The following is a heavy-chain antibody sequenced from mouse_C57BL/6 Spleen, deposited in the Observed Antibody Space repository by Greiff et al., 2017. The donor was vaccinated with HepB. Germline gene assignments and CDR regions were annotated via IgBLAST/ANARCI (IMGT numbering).Heavy chain of an antibody. V-gene: IGHV1-81*01. CDR1: GYTFTSYG. CDR3: AKVYGSSYGYFDV. D-gene: IGHD1-1*01. J-gene: IGHJ1*03. CDR2: IYPRSGNT. Sequence: VQLQQSGAELARPGASVKLSCKASGYTFTSYGISWVKQRTGQGLEWIGEIYPRSGNTYYNEKFKGKATLTADKSSSTAYMELRSLTSEDSAVYFGAKVYGSSYGYFDVWGTGTTVTVSS.